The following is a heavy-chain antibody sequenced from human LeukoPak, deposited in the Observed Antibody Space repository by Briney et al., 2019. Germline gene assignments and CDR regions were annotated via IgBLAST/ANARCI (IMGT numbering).Heavy chain of an antibody. J-gene: IGHJ4*02. D-gene: IGHD4-11*01. V-gene: IGHV1-2*02. Sequence: ASVKISCKASGYTFRGNYIHWLRQAPGQGLEWMGWIDANNGDTKSAQKFQGRVTMSRDTSISTAYMDLSSLSPDDAAVYYCARDPSSVTLYFFDYWGQGTPVTVSS. CDR1: GYTFRGNY. CDR2: IDANNGDT. CDR3: ARDPSSVTLYFFDY.